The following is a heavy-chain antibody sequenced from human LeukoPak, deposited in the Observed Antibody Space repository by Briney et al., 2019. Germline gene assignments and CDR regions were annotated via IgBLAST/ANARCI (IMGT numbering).Heavy chain of an antibody. D-gene: IGHD3-10*01. CDR3: ARDQSTMVRGPFYGMDV. J-gene: IGHJ6*01. CDR1: GYTLTELS. Sequence: ASVKVSCKVSGYTLTELSMHWVRQAPGKGLEWMGGFDPEDGETIYAQKFQGRVTMTEDTSTDTAYMELSSLRSEDTAVYYCARDQSTMVRGPFYGMDVWGQGTTVTVSS. CDR2: FDPEDGET. V-gene: IGHV1-24*01.